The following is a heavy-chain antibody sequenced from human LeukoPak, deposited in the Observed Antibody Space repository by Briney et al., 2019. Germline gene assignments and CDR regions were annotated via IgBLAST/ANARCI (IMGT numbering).Heavy chain of an antibody. CDR3: AREPPSADIVVVTARYDY. D-gene: IGHD2-2*01. CDR1: GGSISSYY. J-gene: IGHJ4*02. Sequence: PSETPSLTCTVSGGSISSYYWSWIRQPAGKGLEWIGRIYISGSTNYNPSLKSRVTMSVDTSKNQFSLKLSSVTAADTAVYYCAREPPSADIVVVTARYDYWGQGTLVTVSS. V-gene: IGHV4-4*07. CDR2: IYISGST.